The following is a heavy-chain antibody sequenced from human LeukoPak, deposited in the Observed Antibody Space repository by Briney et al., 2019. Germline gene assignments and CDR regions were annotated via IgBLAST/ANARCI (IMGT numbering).Heavy chain of an antibody. D-gene: IGHD2-2*01. V-gene: IGHV4-59*01. J-gene: IGHJ6*02. Sequence: SETLSLTCTVSGGSISSYYWSWIRQPPGKGLEWIGYIYYSGSTNYNPSLKSRVTISVDTSKNQFSLKLSSVTAADTAVYYCARDPSRYCGSTSCYDGGYYYYYGMDVWGQGTTVTVSS. CDR2: IYYSGST. CDR3: ARDPSRYCGSTSCYDGGYYYYYGMDV. CDR1: GGSISSYY.